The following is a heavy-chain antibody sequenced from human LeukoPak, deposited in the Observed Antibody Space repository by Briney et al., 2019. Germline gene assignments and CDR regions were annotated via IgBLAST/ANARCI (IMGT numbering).Heavy chain of an antibody. Sequence: GGSLRLSCAASGFTFSSYAMHWVRQAPGKGLEWVAVISYDGSNKYYADSVKGRFTISRDNSKNTLYLQMNSLRAEDTAVYYCARQLRYFDWLDYWGQGTLVTVSS. D-gene: IGHD3-9*01. CDR1: GFTFSSYA. CDR3: ARQLRYFDWLDY. J-gene: IGHJ4*02. V-gene: IGHV3-30-3*01. CDR2: ISYDGSNK.